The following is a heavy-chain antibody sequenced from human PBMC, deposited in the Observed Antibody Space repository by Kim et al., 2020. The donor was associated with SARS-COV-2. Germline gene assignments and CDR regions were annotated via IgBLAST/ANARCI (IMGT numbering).Heavy chain of an antibody. CDR3: AKVASGWYLSYFDY. Sequence: GGSLRLSCAASGFTFSSYGMHWVRQAPGKGLEWVAVISYDGSNKYYADSVKGRFTISRDNSKNTLYLQMNSLRAEDTAVYYCAKVASGWYLSYFDYWGQG. D-gene: IGHD6-19*01. CDR1: GFTFSSYG. CDR2: ISYDGSNK. J-gene: IGHJ4*02. V-gene: IGHV3-30*18.